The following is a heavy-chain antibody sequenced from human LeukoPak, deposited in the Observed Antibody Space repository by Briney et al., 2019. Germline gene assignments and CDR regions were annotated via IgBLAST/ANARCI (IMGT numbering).Heavy chain of an antibody. D-gene: IGHD1-26*01. CDR1: GGSLSIGEYF. CDR2: FSYTGTT. J-gene: IGHJ1*01. V-gene: IGHV4-39*01. CDR3: VRHVQGSGSFHFDT. Sequence: PSETLSLTCNVSGGSLSIGEYFWGWVRQPPRRGLEWVGSFSYTGTTFYNPSLNGRVSISGDTFINQLSLTMTSVTAADTARYSCVRHVQGSGSFHFDTWGQGALAIVSS.